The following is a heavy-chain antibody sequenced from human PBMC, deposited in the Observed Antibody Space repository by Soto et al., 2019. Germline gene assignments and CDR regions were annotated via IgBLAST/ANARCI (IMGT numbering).Heavy chain of an antibody. J-gene: IGHJ4*02. V-gene: IGHV3-48*02. CDR1: GFTFSSYS. CDR2: ISSSSSTI. Sequence: EVQLVESGGGLVQPGGSLRLSCAASGFTFSSYSMNWVRQAPGKGLEWVSYISSSSSTIYYADSVKGRFTISRDNAKNSLYLQMNSLRDEDTAVYYWARGMYYYDSSGWAYWGQGTLVTVSS. CDR3: ARGMYYYDSSGWAY. D-gene: IGHD3-22*01.